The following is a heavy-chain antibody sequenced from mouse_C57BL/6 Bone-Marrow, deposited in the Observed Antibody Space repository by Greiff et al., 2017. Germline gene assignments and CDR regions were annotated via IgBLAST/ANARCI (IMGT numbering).Heavy chain of an antibody. V-gene: IGHV1-26*01. Sequence: VQLQQSGPELVKPGASVKISCKASGYTFTDYYMNWVKQSHGKSLEWIGDINPNNGGTSYNQKFKGKATLTVDKSSSTAYMELRSLTSDDSAVYYCARTNYYGSSLHWYFDVWGTGTTVTVSS. D-gene: IGHD1-1*01. CDR1: GYTFTDYY. CDR3: ARTNYYGSSLHWYFDV. J-gene: IGHJ1*03. CDR2: INPNNGGT.